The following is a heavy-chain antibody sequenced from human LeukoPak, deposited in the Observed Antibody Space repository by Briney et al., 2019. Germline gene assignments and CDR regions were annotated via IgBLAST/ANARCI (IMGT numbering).Heavy chain of an antibody. CDR2: IHFSGDA. Sequence: PSETLSLTCTVSGDSISSYYWNWIRQPPGKGLEWIGHIHFSGDANYNPSLKSRVTISLDSAKNQFSLRLIPVTAADTAVYYCARRVQMSSASATSNTWLDPWGQGTLVSVSP. J-gene: IGHJ5*02. CDR3: ARRVQMSSASATSNTWLDP. D-gene: IGHD3-10*01. V-gene: IGHV4-59*01. CDR1: GDSISSYY.